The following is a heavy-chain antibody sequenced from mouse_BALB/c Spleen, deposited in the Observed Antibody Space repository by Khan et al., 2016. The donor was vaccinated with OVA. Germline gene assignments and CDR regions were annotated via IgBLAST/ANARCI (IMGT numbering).Heavy chain of an antibody. CDR2: IDPANGNV. Sequence: VQLQQSGAEFVKPGASVKLSCTASGFNIKDTYMHWINQRPQQGLVWIGRIDPANGNVKYDPNFQDKATIAADASSNTAYLQLSSLTSADTAVYYCTGGAYNGLFAYWGQGTLVTVSA. V-gene: IGHV14-3*02. CDR1: GFNIKDTY. CDR3: TGGAYNGLFAY. D-gene: IGHD2-10*01. J-gene: IGHJ3*01.